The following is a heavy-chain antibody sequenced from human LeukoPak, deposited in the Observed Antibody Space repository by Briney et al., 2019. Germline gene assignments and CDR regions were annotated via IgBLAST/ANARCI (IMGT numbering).Heavy chain of an antibody. Sequence: GGSLRLSCAASGFTFSSYWMSWVRQAPGKGLEWVANIKQDGSGKYYVDSVKGRFTISRGNAKNSLYLQMNSLRAEDTAVYYCARVGGDYSSSWYGDYYYYYMDVWGKGTTVTVSS. CDR2: IKQDGSGK. J-gene: IGHJ6*03. V-gene: IGHV3-7*01. CDR3: ARVGGDYSSSWYGDYYYYYMDV. CDR1: GFTFSSYW. D-gene: IGHD6-13*01.